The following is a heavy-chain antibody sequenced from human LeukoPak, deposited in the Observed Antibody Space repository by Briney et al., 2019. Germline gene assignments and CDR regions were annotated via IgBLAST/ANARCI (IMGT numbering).Heavy chain of an antibody. CDR2: ISGSGGST. V-gene: IGHV3-23*01. J-gene: IGHJ6*02. Sequence: GGSLRLSCAASGFTFSSYAMSWVRQAPGKGLEWVSAISGSGGSTYYADSVKGRFTISRDNSKNTLYLQMNSLRAEDTAVYYCAKHQSAYYYYGMDVWGQGTTVTVSS. CDR1: GFTFSSYA. CDR3: AKHQSAYYYYGMDV.